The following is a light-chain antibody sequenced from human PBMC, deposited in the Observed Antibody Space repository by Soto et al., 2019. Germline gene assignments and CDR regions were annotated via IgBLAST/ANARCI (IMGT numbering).Light chain of an antibody. CDR3: NSYTSSSTLV. CDR2: EVS. Sequence: QSALAQPASVSGSPGQSITISCTGTSSDVGGYNYVSWYQHHPGKAHKLMIYEVSDRPSGVSNRFSGSKSGNTASLTISGLQAEDEADYYCNSYTSSSTLVFGGGTKVTVL. CDR1: SSDVGGYNY. V-gene: IGLV2-14*01. J-gene: IGLJ2*01.